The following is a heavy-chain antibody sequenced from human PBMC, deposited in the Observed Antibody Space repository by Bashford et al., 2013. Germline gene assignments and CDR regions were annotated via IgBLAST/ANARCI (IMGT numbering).Heavy chain of an antibody. CDR3: TTDTNLPKAFDM. V-gene: IGHV3-15*07. Sequence: GGSLRLSCGASGFYFSNAWMYWVRQAPGKGLEWVGRIKSKIDGGTIDYGAPVQGRFTISRDDSKNMLYLQMNSLKIDDTALYYCTTDTNLPKAFDMWGQGTMVTVSS. J-gene: IGHJ3*02. CDR2: IKSKIDGGTI. CDR1: GFYFSNAW. D-gene: IGHD2-2*01.